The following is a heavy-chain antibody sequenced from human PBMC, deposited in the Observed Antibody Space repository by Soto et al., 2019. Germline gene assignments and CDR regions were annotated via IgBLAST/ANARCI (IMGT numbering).Heavy chain of an antibody. CDR3: ARVKGIFGVVRKVFDI. CDR1: GGSFSGYY. V-gene: IGHV4-34*01. Sequence: SETLSLTCAVYGGSFSGYYWSWIRQPPGKGLEWIGEINHSGSTNYNPSPKSRVTISVDTSKNQFSLKLSSVTAADTAVYYCARVKGIFGVVRKVFDIWGQGTMVTVSS. J-gene: IGHJ3*02. D-gene: IGHD3-3*01. CDR2: INHSGST.